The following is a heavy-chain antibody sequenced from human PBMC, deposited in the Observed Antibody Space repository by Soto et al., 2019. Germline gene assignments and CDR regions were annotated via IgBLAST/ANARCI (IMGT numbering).Heavy chain of an antibody. CDR1: CFTFSRYG. CDR3: ARDLIYDFWSGYYRSTYFDY. Sequence: GAPVKVSCKASCFTFSRYGIRWVRQAPGQGREWMGWISAYNGNTNYAQKLQGRVTMTTDTSTSTAYMELRSLRSDDTAVYYCARDLIYDFWSGYYRSTYFDYWG. D-gene: IGHD3-3*01. V-gene: IGHV1-18*01. CDR2: ISAYNGNT. J-gene: IGHJ4*01.